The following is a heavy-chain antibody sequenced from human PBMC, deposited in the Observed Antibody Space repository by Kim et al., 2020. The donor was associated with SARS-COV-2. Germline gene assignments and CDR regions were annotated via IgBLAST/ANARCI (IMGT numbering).Heavy chain of an antibody. CDR2: IYSGGST. CDR3: ARGPLREHYCYYYGMDV. D-gene: IGHD1-26*01. J-gene: IGHJ6*02. Sequence: GGSLRLSCAASGFTVSSYYMNWVRQAPGKGLEWVSVIYSGGSTYYADSVKGRFTISRNNSKNTMYLQMNSLRAEETAVYYCARGPLREHYCYYYGMDVWGQGTTVTVSS. V-gene: IGHV3-53*04. CDR1: GFTVSSYY.